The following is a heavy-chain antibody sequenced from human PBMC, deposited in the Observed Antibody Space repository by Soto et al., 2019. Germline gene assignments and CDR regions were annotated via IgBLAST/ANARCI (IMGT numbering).Heavy chain of an antibody. Sequence: QVQLVQSGAEVKKPGSSVKVSCKASGGTFSSYAISWVRQAPGQGLEWMGGIIPIFGTANYAQKFQGRVTITADESTSTAYMELNSLRSEDTAVYYCAREYCSSTSCLVYYYYGMDVWGQGTTVTVSS. CDR2: IIPIFGTA. J-gene: IGHJ6*02. CDR1: GGTFSSYA. V-gene: IGHV1-69*01. D-gene: IGHD2-2*01. CDR3: AREYCSSTSCLVYYYYGMDV.